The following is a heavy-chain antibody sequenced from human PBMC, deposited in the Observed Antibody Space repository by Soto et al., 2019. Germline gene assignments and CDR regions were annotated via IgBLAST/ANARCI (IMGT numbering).Heavy chain of an antibody. CDR1: GGSISSVGYY. J-gene: IGHJ4*02. CDR3: ASTVDTDMGVFDY. V-gene: IGHV4-31*03. Sequence: PSETLSLTCTVSGGSISSVGYYWSWIRQHPGKGLEWIGYIYYSGSTYYNPSLKSRVTISVDTSKNQFSLKLSSVTAADTAVYYCASTVDTDMGVFDYWGQGTLVTVSS. CDR2: IYYSGST. D-gene: IGHD5-18*01.